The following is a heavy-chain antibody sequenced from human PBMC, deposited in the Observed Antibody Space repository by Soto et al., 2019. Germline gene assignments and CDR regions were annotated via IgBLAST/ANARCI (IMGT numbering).Heavy chain of an antibody. V-gene: IGHV3-66*01. Sequence: GGSLRLSCAASGFTVSTKYMSWVRQAPGKGLEWVSVIYSGGSTFYADSVRGRFTISRDNSKNTVNLQMISLRAEDTAVYYCARDPWAADYWGQGTLVTVSS. J-gene: IGHJ4*02. CDR1: GFTVSTKY. CDR2: IYSGGST. D-gene: IGHD3-16*01. CDR3: ARDPWAADY.